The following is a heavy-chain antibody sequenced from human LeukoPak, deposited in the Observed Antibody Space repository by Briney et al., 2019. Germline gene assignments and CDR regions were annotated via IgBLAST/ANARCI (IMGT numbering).Heavy chain of an antibody. CDR1: GYTFTGYY. J-gene: IGHJ4*02. CDR2: IIPIFGTA. Sequence: ASVKVSCKASGYTFTGYYMHWVRQAPGQGLEWMGGIIPIFGTANYAQKFQGRVTITADESTSTAYMELSSLRSEDTAVYYCARMGGSGTLDYWGQGTLVTVSS. V-gene: IGHV1-69*13. CDR3: ARMGGSGTLDY. D-gene: IGHD3-10*01.